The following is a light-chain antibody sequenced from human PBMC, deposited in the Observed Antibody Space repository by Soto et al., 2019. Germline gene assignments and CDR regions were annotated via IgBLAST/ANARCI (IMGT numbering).Light chain of an antibody. CDR2: AAS. Sequence: DIQMTQSPSSLPASVGDRVTITCRASQTISGYLNWYQQKPGKAPKLLIYAASSLQSEVPSRFSGSGSGTDFTLTISSLQPEDFATCSCQQSYSTPPTFGQGTKVDIK. CDR1: QTISGY. J-gene: IGKJ1*01. CDR3: QQSYSTPPT. V-gene: IGKV1-39*01.